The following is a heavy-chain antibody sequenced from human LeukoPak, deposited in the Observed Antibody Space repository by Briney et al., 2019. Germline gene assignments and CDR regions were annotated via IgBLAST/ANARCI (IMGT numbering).Heavy chain of an antibody. Sequence: ASMKVSSKASGYTFTGYYIHWVRQAPGQGLEWVGWINPNNGGTSYAQRFQGRVTMTRDTSITTAYMELPTLTSDDTAIFYCARGSSSPVPNLDYWGQGTLVTVSS. V-gene: IGHV1-2*02. CDR2: INPNNGGT. J-gene: IGHJ4*02. CDR3: ARGSSSPVPNLDY. D-gene: IGHD6-13*01. CDR1: GYTFTGYY.